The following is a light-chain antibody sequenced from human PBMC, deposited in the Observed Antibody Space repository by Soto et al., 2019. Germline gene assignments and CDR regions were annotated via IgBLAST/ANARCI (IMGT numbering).Light chain of an antibody. V-gene: IGKV1-27*01. CDR3: QKYNNAPPGYT. CDR1: QGISNY. CDR2: AAP. Sequence: DIQMTQSPSSLSASVGDRVTITCRASQGISNYLAWYQQKPGKVPKLLIYAAPTLQSGVPSRFSGSGSGTDFTLTISSLQPEDVATYYCQKYNNAPPGYTFGQGTKLEIK. J-gene: IGKJ2*01.